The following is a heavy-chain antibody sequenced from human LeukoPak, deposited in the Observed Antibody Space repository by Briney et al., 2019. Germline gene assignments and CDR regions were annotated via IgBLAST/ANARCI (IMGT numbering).Heavy chain of an antibody. CDR2: ISSSGSTI. V-gene: IGHV3-48*03. D-gene: IGHD2-2*01. CDR1: GFTFSSYE. J-gene: IGHJ5*02. CDR3: AKTGPPNLGYCSSTSCSNWFDP. Sequence: GGSLRLSCAASGFTFSSYEMNWVRQAPGKGLEWVSYISSSGSTIYYADSVKGRFTISRDNAKNSLYLQMNSLRAEDTAVYYCAKTGPPNLGYCSSTSCSNWFDPWGQGTLVTVSS.